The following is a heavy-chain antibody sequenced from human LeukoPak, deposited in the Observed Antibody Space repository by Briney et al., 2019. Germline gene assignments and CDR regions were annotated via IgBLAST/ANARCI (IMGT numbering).Heavy chain of an antibody. CDR1: GFTFSSYA. J-gene: IGHJ4*02. V-gene: IGHV3-23*01. CDR2: ISGSGDNT. D-gene: IGHD5-24*01. CDR3: AKDLLEMTYYFDY. Sequence: GGSLRLSCAASGFTFSSYAMSWVRQAPGKGLEWVSAISGSGDNTYYADSVKGRFTIPRDNSKNTLYLQMNSLRAEDTAVYYCAKDLLEMTYYFDYWGQGTLVTVSS.